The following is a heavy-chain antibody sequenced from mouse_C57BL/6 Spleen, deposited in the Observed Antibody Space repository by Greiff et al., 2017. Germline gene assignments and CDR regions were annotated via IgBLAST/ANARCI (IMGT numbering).Heavy chain of an antibody. CDR1: GFNIKNTY. CDR2: IDPANGNT. V-gene: IGHV14-3*01. Sequence: EVQGVESVAELVRPGASVKLSCTASGFNIKNTYMHWVKQRPEQGLEWIGRIDPANGNTKYAPKFQGKATITADTSSNTAYLQLSSLTSEDTAIYYCASNYGSSYGWFAYWGQGTLVTVSA. CDR3: ASNYGSSYGWFAY. D-gene: IGHD1-1*01. J-gene: IGHJ3*01.